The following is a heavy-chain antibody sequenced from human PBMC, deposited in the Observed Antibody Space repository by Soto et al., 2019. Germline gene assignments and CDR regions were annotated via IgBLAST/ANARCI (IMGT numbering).Heavy chain of an antibody. D-gene: IGHD2-2*01. V-gene: IGHV3-7*01. Sequence: EVQLVESGGGLVQPGGSLRLSCAASGFTFSRYWMSWVRQAPGKGLEWVANIKQDGSEKYYVDSVKGRFTISRDNAKNSLFLQMNSLRAEDTAVYYCARVRYIGSSTYYYYMDVWGKGTTVTVSS. J-gene: IGHJ6*03. CDR2: IKQDGSEK. CDR3: ARVRYIGSSTYYYYMDV. CDR1: GFTFSRYW.